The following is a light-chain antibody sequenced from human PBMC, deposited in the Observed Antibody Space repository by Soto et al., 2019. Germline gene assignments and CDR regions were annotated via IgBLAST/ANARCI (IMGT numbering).Light chain of an antibody. Sequence: EIVLTQSPATLSLSPGETATLSCRASQSVRNYLAWYQQKPGQAPRLLIYDASNRATAIPDRFSGSGSGTDFTLTISRLEPEDFAVYYCQQYDDSPGTFGQGTKVDIK. CDR1: QSVRNY. J-gene: IGKJ1*01. CDR3: QQYDDSPGT. V-gene: IGKV3-20*01. CDR2: DAS.